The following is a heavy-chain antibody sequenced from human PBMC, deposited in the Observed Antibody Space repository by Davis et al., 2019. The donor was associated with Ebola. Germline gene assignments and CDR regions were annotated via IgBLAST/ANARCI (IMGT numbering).Heavy chain of an antibody. D-gene: IGHD3-10*01. V-gene: IGHV4-59*01. CDR2: IYYSGST. Sequence: SETLSLTCTVSGGSISSYYWSWIRQPPGKGLEWIGYIYYSGSTNYNPSLKSRVTISVDTSKNQFSLKLSSVTAADTAVYYCARGEYYNGSGSIRFDPWGQGTLVTVSS. J-gene: IGHJ5*02. CDR3: ARGEYYNGSGSIRFDP. CDR1: GGSISSYY.